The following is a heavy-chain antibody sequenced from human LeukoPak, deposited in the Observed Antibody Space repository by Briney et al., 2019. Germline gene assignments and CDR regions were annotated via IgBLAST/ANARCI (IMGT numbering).Heavy chain of an antibody. Sequence: GGSLEISCQGSGSRFINYWIGWVRQMPGKGLEGMGIIYPGDTVTIYSPSFQGQVTISDDKSIGTAYLQWSSLKASDTAIYYCARGGPAYALDYWGQGTLVTVSS. V-gene: IGHV5-51*01. CDR3: ARGGPAYALDY. D-gene: IGHD2-2*01. J-gene: IGHJ4*02. CDR1: GSRFINYW. CDR2: IYPGDTVT.